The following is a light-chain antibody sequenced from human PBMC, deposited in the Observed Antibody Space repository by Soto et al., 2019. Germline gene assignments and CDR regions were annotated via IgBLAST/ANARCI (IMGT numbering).Light chain of an antibody. J-gene: IGLJ1*01. V-gene: IGLV1-44*01. CDR1: SSNIGRNT. CDR3: AAWDDSLNGLV. CDR2: SND. Sequence: QSVLTQPPSASRTPGQRVTISCSGSSSNIGRNTVDWYQHLPGTAPKLLIYSNDQRPSGVPDRFSGSKSGTSASLAISGLQSEDEADYYCAAWDDSLNGLVFGTGTKLTVL.